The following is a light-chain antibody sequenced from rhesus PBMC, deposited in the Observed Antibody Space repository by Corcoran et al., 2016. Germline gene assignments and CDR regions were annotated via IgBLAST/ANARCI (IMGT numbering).Light chain of an antibody. V-gene: IGKV1-33*02. J-gene: IGKJ4*01. CDR3: QQYNSNPLP. CDR1: QGISNW. CDR2: GAS. Sequence: DIQMTQSPSSLSASVGDRVTITCQARQGISNWLAWYQQKPGKAPNLLIYGASSLQSGVPSRFSGSGSGTEFTLTISSLQPEDFATYYCQQYNSNPLPFGGGTKVEIK.